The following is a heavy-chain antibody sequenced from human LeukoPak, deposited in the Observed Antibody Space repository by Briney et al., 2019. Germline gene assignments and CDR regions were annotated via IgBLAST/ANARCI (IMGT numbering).Heavy chain of an antibody. CDR3: AREYYDFWSGYPLDY. CDR2: ISAYNGNT. Sequence: ASVKVSCKASGYIFTSYGISWVRQAPGQGLEWMGWISAYNGNTNYAQKLQGRVTMTTDTSTSTAYMELRSLRSDDTAVYYCAREYYDFWSGYPLDYWGQGTLVTVSS. V-gene: IGHV1-18*01. J-gene: IGHJ4*02. D-gene: IGHD3-3*01. CDR1: GYIFTSYG.